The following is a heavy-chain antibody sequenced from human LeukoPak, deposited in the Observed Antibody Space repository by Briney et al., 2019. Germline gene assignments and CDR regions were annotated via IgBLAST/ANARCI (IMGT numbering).Heavy chain of an antibody. Sequence: GGSLRLSCAAAGFSFSSYWMNWVRQAPGRGLEWVSYISSGSSTTYYADSVKGRFTISRDNAKNSLYLQVNSLRDEDTAVYYCARGRGLTLSYHYFDYWGQGTLVTVSS. CDR3: ARGRGLTLSYHYFDY. D-gene: IGHD3-10*01. V-gene: IGHV3-48*02. CDR1: GFSFSSYW. CDR2: ISSGSSTT. J-gene: IGHJ4*02.